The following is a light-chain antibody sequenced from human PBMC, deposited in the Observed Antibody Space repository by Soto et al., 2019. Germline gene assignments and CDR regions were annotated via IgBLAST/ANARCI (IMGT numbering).Light chain of an antibody. V-gene: IGLV1-40*01. J-gene: IGLJ2*01. Sequence: QSVLTQPPSMSGAPGQGVTISCTGSSSNIGAGYDVHWYQQVPGTAPKLLIYGNTNRPSGVPDRFSASKSGTSASLAISGLQAEDEADYYCQSYDNFLRVIFGGGTQLTVL. CDR1: SSNIGAGYD. CDR3: QSYDNFLRVI. CDR2: GNT.